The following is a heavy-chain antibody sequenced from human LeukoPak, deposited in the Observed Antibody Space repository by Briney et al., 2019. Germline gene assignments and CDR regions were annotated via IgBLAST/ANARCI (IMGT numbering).Heavy chain of an antibody. J-gene: IGHJ4*02. V-gene: IGHV1-69*01. CDR3: ARSRYCSSTSCYAHFDY. CDR2: IIPIFGTA. Sequence: SVKVSCKASGGTFSSYAISWVRQAPGQGLEWMGGIIPIFGTANYAQKSQGRVTITADESTSTAYMELSSLRSEDTAVYYCARSRYCSSTSCYAHFDYWGQGTLVTVSS. CDR1: GGTFSSYA. D-gene: IGHD2-2*01.